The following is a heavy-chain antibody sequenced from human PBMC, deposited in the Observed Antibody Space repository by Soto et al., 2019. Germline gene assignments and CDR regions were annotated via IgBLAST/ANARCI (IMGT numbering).Heavy chain of an antibody. CDR3: AKFYYGDYSYYYYGIDV. Sequence: EVQVLESGGGLVQPGGSLRLSCAASGFTFSSYAMSWVRQAPGKGPEWVSAISGSGDSTRYADSVQGRFTISRDTSKHTLYLQMNSLRAEDTAVYYCAKFYYGDYSYYYYGIDVWGQGTTVTVSS. D-gene: IGHD4-17*01. CDR1: GFTFSSYA. CDR2: ISGSGDST. V-gene: IGHV3-23*01. J-gene: IGHJ6*02.